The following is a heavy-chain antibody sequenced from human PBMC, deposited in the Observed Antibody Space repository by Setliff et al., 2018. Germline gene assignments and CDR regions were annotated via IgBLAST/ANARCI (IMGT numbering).Heavy chain of an antibody. D-gene: IGHD3-22*01. CDR1: GDTFSTYA. V-gene: IGHV1-69*13. Sequence: SVKVSCKASGDTFSTYALSWVRQAPGQGLEWMGGIIPLLETAKYAQNFQGRVTITADEVARTAYMELSTLRSEDTAVYYCARDTRDKYDSSGYYLSLDSWGQGSLVTVSS. CDR2: IIPLLETA. CDR3: ARDTRDKYDSSGYYLSLDS. J-gene: IGHJ4*02.